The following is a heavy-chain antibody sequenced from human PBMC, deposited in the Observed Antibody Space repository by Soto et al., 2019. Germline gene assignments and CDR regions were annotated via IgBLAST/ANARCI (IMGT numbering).Heavy chain of an antibody. CDR1: GLSITDSEMG. V-gene: IGHV2-26*01. J-gene: IGHJ5*02. CDR3: ARRHLAVAVSPWFDP. CDR2: IDSSGEK. Sequence: QVTLKESGPVLVKPTETLTLRCTVSGLSITDSEMGVSWIRQPPGQPLEWLAHIDSSGEKSYRTFLKSRLAICKDTSNSQIVLTMTNMDPADTATYYCARRHLAVAVSPWFDPWGQGIPVTVSS.